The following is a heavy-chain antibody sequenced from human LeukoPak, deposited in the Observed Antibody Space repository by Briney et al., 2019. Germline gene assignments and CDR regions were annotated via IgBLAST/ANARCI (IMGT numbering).Heavy chain of an antibody. J-gene: IGHJ4*02. CDR1: GYTFTSHY. D-gene: IGHD6-19*01. Sequence: GASVKVSCKASGYTFTSHYIHWVRQAPGQGPEWVGIMNPSGGSTSYAQKFQGRVTMTRDTSTSTVYMELSSLRSEDTAVYYCAGAHSIAVAGGNFDYWGQGTLVTVSS. CDR3: AGAHSIAVAGGNFDY. V-gene: IGHV1-46*01. CDR2: MNPSGGST.